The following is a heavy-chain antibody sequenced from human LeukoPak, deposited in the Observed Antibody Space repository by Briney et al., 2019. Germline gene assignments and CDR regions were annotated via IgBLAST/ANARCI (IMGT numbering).Heavy chain of an antibody. Sequence: GGSLRLSCAASGFTFSSYAMSWVRQAPGKGLEWVSVISGSGGSTNYADSVKGRFTISRDNSKNTLYLQMNSLRGKDTAVYYCAKGGSGSYYIYYFDYWGQGTLVTVSS. CDR3: AKGGSGSYYIYYFDY. CDR2: ISGSGGST. V-gene: IGHV3-23*01. J-gene: IGHJ4*02. CDR1: GFTFSSYA. D-gene: IGHD3-10*01.